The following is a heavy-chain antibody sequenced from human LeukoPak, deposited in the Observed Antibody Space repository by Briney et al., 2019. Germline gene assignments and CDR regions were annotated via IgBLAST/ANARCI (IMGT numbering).Heavy chain of an antibody. Sequence: GASVKFSCKASGGTFSSYAISWVRQAPGQGLEWMGGIIPIFGTANYAQKFQGRVTITTDESTSTAYMELSSLRSEDTAVYYCARVVDTAMVPGWFDPWGQGTLVTVSS. CDR2: IIPIFGTA. CDR1: GGTFSSYA. D-gene: IGHD5-18*01. V-gene: IGHV1-69*05. J-gene: IGHJ5*02. CDR3: ARVVDTAMVPGWFDP.